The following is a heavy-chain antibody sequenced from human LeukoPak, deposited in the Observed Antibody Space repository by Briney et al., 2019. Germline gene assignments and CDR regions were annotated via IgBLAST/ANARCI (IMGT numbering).Heavy chain of an antibody. J-gene: IGHJ4*02. Sequence: SETLSLTCAVYGGSFSGYYWSWIRQPPGKGLEWIGEINHSGSTNYNPSLKSRVTISVDTSKNQFSLKRSSVTAAETAVYYCARGTGSGSYKYWGQGTLVTVSS. D-gene: IGHD3-10*01. CDR1: GGSFSGYY. CDR3: ARGTGSGSYKY. V-gene: IGHV4-34*01. CDR2: INHSGST.